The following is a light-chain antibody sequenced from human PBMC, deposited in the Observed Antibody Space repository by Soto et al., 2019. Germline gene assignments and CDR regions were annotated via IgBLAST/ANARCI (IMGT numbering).Light chain of an antibody. V-gene: IGKV3-15*01. CDR1: RSISGA. Sequence: RVMTQSPATLSVSPGGRATLSCRASRSISGALAWYQQKPGQAPRLLIYGASTRATSFPARFSGSGSGTDFTLTISSLQSEDFAVYYCQQYNNWPWTFAQGTKVDIK. J-gene: IGKJ1*01. CDR3: QQYNNWPWT. CDR2: GAS.